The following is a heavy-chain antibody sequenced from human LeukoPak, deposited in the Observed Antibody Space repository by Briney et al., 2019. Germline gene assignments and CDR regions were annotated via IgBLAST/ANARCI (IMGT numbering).Heavy chain of an antibody. J-gene: IGHJ6*03. CDR1: GFTFSDYY. V-gene: IGHV3-23*01. Sequence: GGSLRLSCAASGFTFSDYYMSWVRQAPGKGLEWVSSISGSGVTTYYADSVKGRFTTSRENSKNTLFLQMNSLRVDDTAAYYCAKSGRDSLNYYYYMDVWGKGTTVTISS. CDR3: AKSGRDSLNYYYYMDV. CDR2: ISGSGVTT. D-gene: IGHD3-10*01.